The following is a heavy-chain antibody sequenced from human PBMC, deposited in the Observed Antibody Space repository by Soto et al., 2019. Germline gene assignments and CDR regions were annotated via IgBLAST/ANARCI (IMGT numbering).Heavy chain of an antibody. J-gene: IGHJ3*02. CDR1: GDSISSYF. CDR2: IHYSGDT. CDR3: ARMNQLAPKRNAFDI. Sequence: SETLSLTCTVSGDSISSYFWTWIRQSPGKGLQWIGYIHYSGDTNYSPSLKSRVTVSVDTSKNQFSLRLTSVTAADTAVYYCARMNQLAPKRNAFDIWGQGTRVTVSS. D-gene: IGHD1-1*01. V-gene: IGHV4-59*01.